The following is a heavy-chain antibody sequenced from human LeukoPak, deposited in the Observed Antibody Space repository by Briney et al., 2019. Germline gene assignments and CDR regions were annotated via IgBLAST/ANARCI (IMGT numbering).Heavy chain of an antibody. V-gene: IGHV3-74*03. CDR1: GFTFSDYW. J-gene: IGHJ4*02. CDR3: ARGLDGTWFDY. Sequence: PGGSLRLSCAASGFTFSDYWMYWVRQAPGKGLVWVSRINTDGAYTKYADAVKGRFTISRDNAKNSLYLQMNSLRAEDTAVYYCARGLDGTWFDYWGQGTLVTVSS. D-gene: IGHD6-19*01. CDR2: INTDGAYT.